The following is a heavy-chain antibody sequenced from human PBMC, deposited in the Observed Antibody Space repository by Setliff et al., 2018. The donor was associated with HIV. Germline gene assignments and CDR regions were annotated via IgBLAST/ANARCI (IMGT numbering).Heavy chain of an antibody. Sequence: PSETLSLTCTVSGDSIRSGDFYWSWIRQSPGKGLEWIGHIYSSGSTYYNPSLKSRFTISVNKSKNQFSLKLRSVTAADTAVYYCARASTASAMVQDVPAIWGQGTMVTVSS. V-gene: IGHV4-30-4*08. J-gene: IGHJ3*02. D-gene: IGHD5-18*01. CDR1: GDSIRSGDFY. CDR2: IYSSGST. CDR3: ARASTASAMVQDVPAI.